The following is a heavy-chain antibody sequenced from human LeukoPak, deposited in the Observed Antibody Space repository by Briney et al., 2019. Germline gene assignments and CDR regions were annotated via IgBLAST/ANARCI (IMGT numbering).Heavy chain of an antibody. D-gene: IGHD3-10*01. V-gene: IGHV1-2*02. J-gene: IGHJ6*03. Sequence: ASVKVSCKASGYTFTGHYMHWVRQAPGQGLEWMGWINPKNAATNYAQKFQGRVTMTRDTSSGTVYMELSSLSSDDTAVYYCARDLHRVVVRGVPHYYYYMDVWGKGTTVTISS. CDR3: ARDLHRVVVRGVPHYYYYMDV. CDR1: GYTFTGHY. CDR2: INPKNAAT.